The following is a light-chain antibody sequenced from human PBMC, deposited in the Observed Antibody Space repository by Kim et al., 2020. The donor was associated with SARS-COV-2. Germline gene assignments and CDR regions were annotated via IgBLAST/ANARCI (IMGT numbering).Light chain of an antibody. V-gene: IGLV3-19*01. Sequence: VALGQTVRITCQGDSLRNYYASWYQQKPGQAPVLVIYGKNNRPSGIPDRFSGSSSGNTDSLTITGAQAEDEADYYCNSRDSSGNVVFGGGTQLTVL. CDR1: SLRNYY. J-gene: IGLJ2*01. CDR2: GKN. CDR3: NSRDSSGNVV.